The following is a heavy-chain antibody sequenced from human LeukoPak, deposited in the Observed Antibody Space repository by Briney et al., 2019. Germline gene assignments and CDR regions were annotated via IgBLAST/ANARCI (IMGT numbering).Heavy chain of an antibody. J-gene: IGHJ6*03. CDR2: IYPGASDT. Sequence: GESLKISCKGSGYSFTSYWIGWVRQMPGKGLEWMGIIYPGASDTRYSPSFQGQVTISADKSISTAYLQWSSLKASDTAMYYCARTRYDFPGCYYMDVWGKGTTVTVSS. V-gene: IGHV5-51*01. CDR3: ARTRYDFPGCYYMDV. D-gene: IGHD3-3*01. CDR1: GYSFTSYW.